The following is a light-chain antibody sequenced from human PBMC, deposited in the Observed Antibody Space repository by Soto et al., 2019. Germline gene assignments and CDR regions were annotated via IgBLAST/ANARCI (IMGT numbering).Light chain of an antibody. CDR2: GAS. CDR3: QQYNNWPPYT. J-gene: IGKJ2*01. Sequence: ETVMTQSPDTLSVSPGEGATLSCRASQTVGSNLAWYQQKPGQAPRLLIYGASTRATGIPDRFSGGGSGTEFSLTISSLQSEDFAIYYCQQYNNWPPYTFGQGTKLEIK. V-gene: IGKV3-15*01. CDR1: QTVGSN.